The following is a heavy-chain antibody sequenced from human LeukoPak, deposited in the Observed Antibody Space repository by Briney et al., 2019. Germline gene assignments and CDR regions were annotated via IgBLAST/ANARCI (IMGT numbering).Heavy chain of an antibody. CDR2: ISSSSSTI. CDR1: GFTFSTYW. CDR3: ARGIIAVAGPDAFDI. Sequence: GGSLRLSCAASGFTFSTYWMSWVRQAPGKGLEWVSYISSSSSTIYYADSVKGRFTISRDNAKNSLYLQMNSLRAEDTAVYYCARGIIAVAGPDAFDIWGQGTMVTVSS. J-gene: IGHJ3*02. V-gene: IGHV3-48*04. D-gene: IGHD6-19*01.